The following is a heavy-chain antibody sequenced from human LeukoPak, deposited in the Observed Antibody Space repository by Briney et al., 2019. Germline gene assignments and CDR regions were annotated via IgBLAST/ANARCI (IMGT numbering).Heavy chain of an antibody. Sequence: GGSLRLSCAASGFTFDDYTMHWVRQAPGKGLEWVSLISWDGGSKYCADSVKGRFTISRDNSKNSLYLQMNSLRTEDTALYYCAKESDGGDYYIDYWGQGTLVTVSS. CDR1: GFTFDDYT. CDR2: ISWDGGSK. CDR3: AKESDGGDYYIDY. D-gene: IGHD4/OR15-4a*01. V-gene: IGHV3-43*01. J-gene: IGHJ4*02.